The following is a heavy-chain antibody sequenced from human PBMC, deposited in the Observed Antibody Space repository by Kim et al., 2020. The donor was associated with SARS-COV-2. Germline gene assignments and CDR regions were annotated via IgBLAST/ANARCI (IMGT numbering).Heavy chain of an antibody. CDR2: IYHSGST. V-gene: IGHV4-4*02. CDR1: GGSISSSNW. J-gene: IGHJ6*02. D-gene: IGHD6-19*01. Sequence: SETLSLTCAVSGGSISSSNWWSWVRQPPGKGLEWIGEIYHSGSTNYNPSLKSRVTISVDKSKNQFSLKLSSVTAADTAVYYCARDQGLAVAGTKLYYYYGMDVWGQGTTVTVSS. CDR3: ARDQGLAVAGTKLYYYYGMDV.